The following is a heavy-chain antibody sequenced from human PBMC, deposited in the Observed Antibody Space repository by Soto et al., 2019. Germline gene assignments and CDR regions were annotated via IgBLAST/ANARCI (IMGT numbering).Heavy chain of an antibody. D-gene: IGHD4-17*01. V-gene: IGHV3-7*03. J-gene: IGHJ3*02. Sequence: GGSLRLSCAASGFTFSSYWMSWVRQAPGKGLEWVANIKQDGSEKYYVDSVKGRFTISRDNAKNSLYLQMNSLRAEDTAVYYCARAPDYGDYGGAFDIWGQGTMVTVSS. CDR3: ARAPDYGDYGGAFDI. CDR1: GFTFSSYW. CDR2: IKQDGSEK.